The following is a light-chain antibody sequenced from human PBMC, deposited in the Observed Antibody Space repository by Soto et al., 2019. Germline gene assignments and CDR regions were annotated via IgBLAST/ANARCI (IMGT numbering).Light chain of an antibody. CDR3: QQYDVYSRT. CDR1: QSVSNW. CDR2: KAS. Sequence: DIRMTQSPSTLSASVGDRVTITCRASQSVSNWLAWYQQKPGKAPKLLIYKASTLESGVPSRFSGSGSGTEFTLTITSLQPDDFATYYCQQYDVYSRTFGQGNKVDIK. V-gene: IGKV1-5*03. J-gene: IGKJ1*01.